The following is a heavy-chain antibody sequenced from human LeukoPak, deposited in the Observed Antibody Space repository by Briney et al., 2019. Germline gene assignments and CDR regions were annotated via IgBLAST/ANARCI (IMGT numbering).Heavy chain of an antibody. D-gene: IGHD3-3*01. CDR3: ARQLTIFGVVIGFDY. CDR1: GYSFTSYW. CDR2: ICPGDSDT. Sequence: GESLQISCKGSGYSFTSYWIGWVRQMPGKGLEWMGIICPGDSDTRYSPSFQGQVTISADKSISTAYLQWSSLKASDTAMYYCARQLTIFGVVIGFDYWGQGTLVTVSS. J-gene: IGHJ4*02. V-gene: IGHV5-51*01.